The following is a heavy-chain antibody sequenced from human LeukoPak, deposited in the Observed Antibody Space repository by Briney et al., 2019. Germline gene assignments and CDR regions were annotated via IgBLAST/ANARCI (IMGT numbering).Heavy chain of an antibody. D-gene: IGHD3-10*01. J-gene: IGHJ6*03. CDR1: GYTFTSYG. Sequence: GASVKVSCKASGYTFTSYGISWVRQAPGQGLGWMGWISAYNGNTNYAQKPQGRVTMTTDTSTSTAYMELRSLRSDDTAVYYCARVLYYYGSGSYSAPPYYYYYYMDVWGKGTTVTVSS. V-gene: IGHV1-18*01. CDR3: ARVLYYYGSGSYSAPPYYYYYYMDV. CDR2: ISAYNGNT.